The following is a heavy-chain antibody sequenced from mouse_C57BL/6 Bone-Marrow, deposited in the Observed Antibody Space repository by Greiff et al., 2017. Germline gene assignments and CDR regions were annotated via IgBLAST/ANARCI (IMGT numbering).Heavy chain of an antibody. CDR2: IYPGSGNT. V-gene: IGHV1-77*01. CDR1: DYTFTDYY. Sequence: QVQLKESGAELARPGASVKLSCKASDYTFTDYYINWVKQRTGQGLEWIGEIYPGSGNTYYNEKFKGKATLTADKSYSTAYMQLSSLTSEDSAVYFCARGDSYYGNSFYAMDYWGQGTSVTVSS. J-gene: IGHJ4*01. CDR3: ARGDSYYGNSFYAMDY. D-gene: IGHD2-1*01.